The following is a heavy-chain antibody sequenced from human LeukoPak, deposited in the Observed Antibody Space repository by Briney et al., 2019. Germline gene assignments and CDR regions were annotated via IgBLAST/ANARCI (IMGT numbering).Heavy chain of an antibody. J-gene: IGHJ6*04. Sequence: GGSLRLSCAASGFTFSSYWMHWVRQAPGKGLVWVSRINSDGSSTNYADSVKGRFTISRDNAKNTLSLQMNSLRAEDTAVYFCAKSTRAVMAMMDVWGKGTTVTVSS. CDR2: INSDGSST. CDR1: GFTFSSYW. CDR3: AKSTRAVMAMMDV. D-gene: IGHD3-16*01. V-gene: IGHV3-74*01.